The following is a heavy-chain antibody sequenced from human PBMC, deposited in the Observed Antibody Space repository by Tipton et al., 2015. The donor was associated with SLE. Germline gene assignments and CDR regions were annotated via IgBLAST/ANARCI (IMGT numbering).Heavy chain of an antibody. J-gene: IGHJ5*02. CDR1: GDSINSDH. CDR3: ARGVSAIGGWFDP. V-gene: IGHV4-59*12. D-gene: IGHD2-15*01. CDR2: IYYSGFT. Sequence: TLSLTCTVSGDSINSDHWNWIRKSPGKGLEWIGNIYYSGFTNYNPSLKSRVTISVDTSKNQFSLKLSSVTAADTAVYYCARGVSAIGGWFDPWGQGTLVTVSS.